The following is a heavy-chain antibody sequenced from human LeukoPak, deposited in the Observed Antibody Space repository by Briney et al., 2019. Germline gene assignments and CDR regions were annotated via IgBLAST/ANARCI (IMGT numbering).Heavy chain of an antibody. CDR1: GFTFSSYE. CDR3: AKEGSGWYSGFDY. D-gene: IGHD6-19*01. V-gene: IGHV3-48*03. J-gene: IGHJ4*02. Sequence: PGGSLRLSCAASGFTFSSYEMSWVRQAPGKGLEWVSYISSSGSTIYYADSVKGRFTISRDNSKNTLYLQMNSLRAEDTAVYYCAKEGSGWYSGFDYWGQGTLVTVSS. CDR2: ISSSGSTI.